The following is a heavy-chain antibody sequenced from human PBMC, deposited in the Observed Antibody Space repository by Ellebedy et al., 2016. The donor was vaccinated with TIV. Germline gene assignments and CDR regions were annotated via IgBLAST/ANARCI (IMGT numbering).Heavy chain of an antibody. D-gene: IGHD1-14*01. J-gene: IGHJ4*02. V-gene: IGHV3-21*04. CDR1: GFIFSSHN. Sequence: GESLKISCAASGFIFSSHNMNWVRQAPGKGLEWVSSISSSGSYIYYADSAKGRFTISRDSSKNTLFLEMNNLRAEDTAVYYCTRVTTDSGNWYHFDYWGRGTLVTVSS. CDR3: TRVTTDSGNWYHFDY. CDR2: ISSSGSYI.